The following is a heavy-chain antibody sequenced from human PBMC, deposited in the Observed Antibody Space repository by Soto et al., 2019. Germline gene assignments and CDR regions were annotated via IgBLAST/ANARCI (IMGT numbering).Heavy chain of an antibody. CDR1: GFIFENYA. J-gene: IGHJ3*02. V-gene: IGHV3-9*01. D-gene: IGHD3-10*01. CDR3: AKGRTRPLQLGSFGDNAFDI. CDR2: ISWNSGNL. Sequence: EGQLVESGGGLVQPGGSLRLSCAASGFIFENYAIHWVRQAPGKGLEWVSGISWNSGNLVYADSVKGRFTISRDNAKNSLYLQMNSLRREDTALYFCAKGRTRPLQLGSFGDNAFDIWGPGTMVTVSS.